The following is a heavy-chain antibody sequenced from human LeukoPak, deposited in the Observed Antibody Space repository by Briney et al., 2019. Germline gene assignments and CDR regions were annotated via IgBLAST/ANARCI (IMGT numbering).Heavy chain of an antibody. Sequence: SETLSLTCAVSGDSISSYYWNWIRQPPGKGLEWIGYISHSGSTYYNPSLKSRVTISVDTSKNQFSLKLSSLTAADTAVYYCARDPFITIFGVVIRRDYWGQGTLVTVSS. CDR1: GDSISSYY. J-gene: IGHJ4*02. V-gene: IGHV4-59*12. CDR3: ARDPFITIFGVVIRRDY. CDR2: ISHSGST. D-gene: IGHD3-3*01.